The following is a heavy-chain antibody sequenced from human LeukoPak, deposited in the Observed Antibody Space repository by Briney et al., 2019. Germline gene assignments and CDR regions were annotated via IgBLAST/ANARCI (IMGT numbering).Heavy chain of an antibody. CDR2: IWYDRSKN. CDR3: ARDPTGSTIGDF. D-gene: IGHD1-7*01. V-gene: IGHV3-33*01. J-gene: IGHJ4*01. CDR1: GFTFSSYV. Sequence: GGSLRLSCAASGFTFSSYVMHWVRQAPGKGLEWVAVIWYDRSKNYYADSVKGRFTISRDNSKSTLYLQMNSLRAEDTAVYYCARDPTGSTIGDFWGQGTLVPVSS.